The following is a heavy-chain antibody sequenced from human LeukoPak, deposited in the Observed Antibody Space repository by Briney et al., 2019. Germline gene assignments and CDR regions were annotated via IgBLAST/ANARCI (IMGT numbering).Heavy chain of an antibody. CDR2: ISNNGIAT. D-gene: IGHD1-26*01. Sequence: GGSLRLSCAASGFTFSSYAMHWVRQTPGKGLEYVSAISNNGIATSYANSVKGRFTISRDNSKNTLYLQMGSLRADDMAVYYCARPNSGSYVDAFWGRGTMVTVSS. CDR3: ARPNSGSYVDAF. CDR1: GFTFSSYA. J-gene: IGHJ3*01. V-gene: IGHV3-64*01.